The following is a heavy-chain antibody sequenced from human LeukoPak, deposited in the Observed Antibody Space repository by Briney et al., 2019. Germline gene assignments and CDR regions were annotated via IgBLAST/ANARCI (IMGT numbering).Heavy chain of an antibody. CDR1: GWSFNDYY. CDR3: ARDPTTVVTVPYYFDD. Sequence: PSETLSLTCAVYGWSFNDYYWNWIRQPPGKGLEWIGEINARGDTNFNPSLKSRVTIPVDTSKSQFSLKLKSVTAADTAVYYCARDPTTVVTVPYYFDDWGQGTLVTVSS. CDR2: INARGDT. J-gene: IGHJ4*02. D-gene: IGHD4-23*01. V-gene: IGHV4-34*01.